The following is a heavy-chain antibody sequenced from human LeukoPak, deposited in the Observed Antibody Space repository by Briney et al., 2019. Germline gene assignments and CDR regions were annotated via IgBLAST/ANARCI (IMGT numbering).Heavy chain of an antibody. CDR3: ARDLAAAGYFDY. Sequence: SETLSPTCTVSGGSISSSTYYWGWIRQPPGKRLEWIGSIHYSGSTYYNSSLKSRVTMSVDTSKNQFSLKLSSVTAADTAVYYCARDLAAAGYFDYWGQGTLVTVSS. CDR2: IHYSGST. D-gene: IGHD6-13*01. J-gene: IGHJ4*02. CDR1: GGSISSSTYY. V-gene: IGHV4-39*07.